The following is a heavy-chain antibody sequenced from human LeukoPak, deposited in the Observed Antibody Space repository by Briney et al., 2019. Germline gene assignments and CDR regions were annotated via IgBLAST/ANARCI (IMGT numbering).Heavy chain of an antibody. CDR1: GGSISSSSYY. V-gene: IGHV4-61*05. CDR3: ASGTIAAADGPGGYYYYMDV. J-gene: IGHJ6*03. Sequence: SETLSLTCTVSGGSISSSSYYWGWIRQPPGKGLEWIGYIYYSGSTNYNPSLKSRVTISVDTSKNQFSLKLSSVTAADTAVYYCASGTIAAADGPGGYYYYMDVWGKGTTVTVSS. D-gene: IGHD6-13*01. CDR2: IYYSGST.